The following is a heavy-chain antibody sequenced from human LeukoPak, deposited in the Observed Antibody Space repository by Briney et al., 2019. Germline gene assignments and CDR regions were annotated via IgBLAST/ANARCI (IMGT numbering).Heavy chain of an antibody. J-gene: IGHJ4*02. D-gene: IGHD3-3*01. V-gene: IGHV4-39*07. CDR3: ARDSTIFGVVTFDY. Sequence: SETLSLTCTVSGGSISSSSYYWGWIRQPPGKGLEWIGSIYYSGSTYYNPSLKSRVTISVDTSKNQFSLKLSSVTAADTAVYYCARDSTIFGVVTFDYWGQGTLVTVSS. CDR1: GGSISSSSYY. CDR2: IYYSGST.